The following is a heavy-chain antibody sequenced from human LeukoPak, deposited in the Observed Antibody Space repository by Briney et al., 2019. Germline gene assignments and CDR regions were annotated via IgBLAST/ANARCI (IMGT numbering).Heavy chain of an antibody. J-gene: IGHJ4*02. Sequence: GASVKVSCKASGYTFTSYGISWVRQAPGQGLEWMGWISAYNGNTNYAQKLQGRVTMTTDTSTSTAYMELRSLRSDDTAVYYCARDKSEFGAAAGPFMMTKNIDYWGQGTLVTVSS. D-gene: IGHD6-13*01. CDR2: ISAYNGNT. CDR3: ARDKSEFGAAAGPFMMTKNIDY. CDR1: GYTFTSYG. V-gene: IGHV1-18*01.